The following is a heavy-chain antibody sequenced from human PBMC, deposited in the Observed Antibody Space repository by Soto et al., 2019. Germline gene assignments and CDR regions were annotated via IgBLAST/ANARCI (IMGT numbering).Heavy chain of an antibody. CDR1: GFSFSSCA. V-gene: IGHV3-23*01. J-gene: IGHJ6*02. D-gene: IGHD3-22*01. Sequence: EVQLLESGGDWVQPGGSLRLSCAASGFSFSSCAMTWVRQAPGKGLEWVSAISGGAGGTYYAGSVRGRFTISRDNSKNTLDLQMTNLRAEDTAVYYCARLPSSDVYNDYRLLDVWGQGTTVIVSS. CDR3: ARLPSSDVYNDYRLLDV. CDR2: ISGGAGGT.